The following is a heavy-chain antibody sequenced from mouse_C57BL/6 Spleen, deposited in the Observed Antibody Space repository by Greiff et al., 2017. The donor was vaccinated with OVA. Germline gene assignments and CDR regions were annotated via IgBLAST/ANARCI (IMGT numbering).Heavy chain of an antibody. CDR3: ARTGTGIAWFAY. D-gene: IGHD4-1*01. Sequence: QVQLKQPGTELVKPGASVKLSCKASGYTFTSYWMHWVKQRPGQGLEWIGNINPSNGGTNYNEKFKGKATLTVDKSSSTAYMQLSSLTSEDSAVYYCARTGTGIAWFAYWGQGTLVTVSA. CDR2: INPSNGGT. J-gene: IGHJ3*01. CDR1: GYTFTSYW. V-gene: IGHV1-53*01.